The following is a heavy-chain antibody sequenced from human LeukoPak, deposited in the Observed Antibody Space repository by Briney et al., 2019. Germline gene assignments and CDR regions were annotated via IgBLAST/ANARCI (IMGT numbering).Heavy chain of an antibody. CDR2: IYYSGST. CDR3: ARRRYYDSTGYLD. CDR1: SGSISSSSYY. V-gene: IGHV4-39*02. Sequence: SETLSLTCTISSGSISSSSYYWGWIRQPPGKGLGWIADIYYSGSTYYNPSLKSRVSISIDTSNNHFSLRLSSVTAADTALYYCARRRYYDSTGYLDWGQGTLVTVSP. D-gene: IGHD3-22*01. J-gene: IGHJ1*01.